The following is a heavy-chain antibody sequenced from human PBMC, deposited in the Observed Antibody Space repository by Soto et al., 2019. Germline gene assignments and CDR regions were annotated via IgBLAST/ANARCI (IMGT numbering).Heavy chain of an antibody. CDR2: IWYDGSNK. Sequence: PGGSLRRSCAASGCTFSSYGMHWVRQAPGKGLEWVAVIWYDGSNKYYADSVKGRFTISRDNSKNTLYLQMNSLRAEDTAVYYCARDLLLRFGELLSLRTNYYYYGMDVWGQGTTVTASS. D-gene: IGHD3-10*01. CDR3: ARDLLLRFGELLSLRTNYYYYGMDV. J-gene: IGHJ6*02. V-gene: IGHV3-33*01. CDR1: GCTFSSYG.